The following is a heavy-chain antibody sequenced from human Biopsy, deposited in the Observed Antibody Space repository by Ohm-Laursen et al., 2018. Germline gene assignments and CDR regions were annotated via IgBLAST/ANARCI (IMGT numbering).Heavy chain of an antibody. V-gene: IGHV4-59*05. CDR3: ARHPTGFWFDP. J-gene: IGHJ5*02. CDR1: DGSINSYY. CDR2: IYNTETT. Sequence: SQTLSLTCTVSDGSINSYYWNWIRQPPGKRLEWIGSIYNTETTFYNPSLKSRVTISVDTSTNQFSLKVSSVTAADTALYFCARHPTGFWFDPWGHGTLVTVSS.